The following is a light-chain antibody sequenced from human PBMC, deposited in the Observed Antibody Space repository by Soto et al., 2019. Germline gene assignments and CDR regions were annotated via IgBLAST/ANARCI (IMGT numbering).Light chain of an antibody. CDR1: SSNIGSDY. Sequence: QSVLTQPPSASATPGQTVTISCSGSSSNIGSDYVYWYQHLPGAAPKLLIYRNNQRPSGVPDRFSGSKSGTSASLAVSGLRSEDEADYYCAAWDDSLSGWVFGGGTKVTVL. CDR3: AAWDDSLSGWV. J-gene: IGLJ3*02. CDR2: RNN. V-gene: IGLV1-47*01.